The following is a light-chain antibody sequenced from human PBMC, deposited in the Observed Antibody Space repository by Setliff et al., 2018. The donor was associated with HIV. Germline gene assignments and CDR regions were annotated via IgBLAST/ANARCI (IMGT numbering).Light chain of an antibody. CDR1: SSDVGSYNF. J-gene: IGLJ1*01. Sequence: QSALTQPRSVSGSPGQSVTFSCTGSSSDVGSYNFVSWYQQRPGIAPKLVIYDVTKRPSGVPDRFSGSKSGDTASLTISGLRSEDEADYYCCSYAGSYTYVFGTGTRSPS. V-gene: IGLV2-11*01. CDR2: DVT. CDR3: CSYAGSYTYV.